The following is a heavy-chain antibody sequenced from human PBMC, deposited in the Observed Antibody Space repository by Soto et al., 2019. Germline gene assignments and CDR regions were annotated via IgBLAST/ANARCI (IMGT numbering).Heavy chain of an antibody. V-gene: IGHV4-4*07. Sequence: SETLSLTCTVSVDSITTYYWSRIRQPAGKGLEWIGRIDTSGNTNYNPSLKSRVTMSVDTSKKQFSLKLTSVTAADTAVYYCARYSNNWFQTECMDVWGQGTTVTVS. CDR3: ARYSNNWFQTECMDV. CDR1: VDSITTYY. CDR2: IDTSGNT. J-gene: IGHJ6*02. D-gene: IGHD6-13*01.